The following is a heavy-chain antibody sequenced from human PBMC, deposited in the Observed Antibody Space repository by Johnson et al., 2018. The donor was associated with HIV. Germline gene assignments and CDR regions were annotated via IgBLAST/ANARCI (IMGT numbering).Heavy chain of an antibody. D-gene: IGHD6-6*01. J-gene: IGHJ3*02. CDR2: ISNVGSNK. V-gene: IGHV3-30*04. CDR3: AREYSSLSQGAFDI. Sequence: VQLVESGGGVVQPGRSLRLSCAASGFTFSSHAMHWVRQAPGKGLEWVTFISNVGSNKYYADSVRGRFTISRDNSKNTLYLQMNSLRAEDTAVYYCAREYSSLSQGAFDIWGQGTMVTVSS. CDR1: GFTFSSHA.